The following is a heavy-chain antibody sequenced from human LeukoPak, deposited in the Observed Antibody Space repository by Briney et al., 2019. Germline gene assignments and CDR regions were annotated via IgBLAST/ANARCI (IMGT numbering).Heavy chain of an antibody. Sequence: ASVKVSCKASGYTFTGYYMHWVRQAPGQGLEWMGWISPYNGNTNSAQRFQGRVTITTDTSTSAAYMELRSLRSDDTAVYYCARDNTWYFDLWGRGTLVTVSS. V-gene: IGHV1-18*04. D-gene: IGHD2/OR15-2a*01. CDR3: ARDNTWYFDL. CDR2: ISPYNGNT. CDR1: GYTFTGYY. J-gene: IGHJ2*01.